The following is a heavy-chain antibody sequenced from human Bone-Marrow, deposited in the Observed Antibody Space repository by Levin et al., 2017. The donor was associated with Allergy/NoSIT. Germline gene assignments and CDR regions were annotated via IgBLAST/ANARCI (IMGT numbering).Heavy chain of an antibody. V-gene: IGHV3-30*04. D-gene: IGHD3-16*01. CDR2: ISFDGTTK. CDR1: GFTFSDYT. CDR3: ARVRELGIHDAFDI. Sequence: PGGSLRLSCAASGFTFSDYTMHWVRQTPGKGLEWVALISFDGTTKYYADSVKGRFTGSRDNSKNTLYLQIDTLRAEDTAVYYCARVRELGIHDAFDIWGQGTMVTVSS. J-gene: IGHJ3*02.